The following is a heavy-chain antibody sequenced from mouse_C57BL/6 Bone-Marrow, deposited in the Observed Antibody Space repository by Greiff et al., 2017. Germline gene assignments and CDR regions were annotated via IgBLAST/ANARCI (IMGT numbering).Heavy chain of an antibody. CDR2: ILPGSGST. V-gene: IGHV1-9*01. CDR3: VETRGLCCWYFDV. CDR1: GYTFTGYW. D-gene: IGHD6-1*01. J-gene: IGHJ1*03. Sequence: VQLQQPGAELMKPGASVKLSCKATGYTFTGYWIEWVKQRPGHGLEWIGEILPGSGSTNYNEKFKGKATLTADTSSNTAYMQLSSLTTEDSAVYSVVETRGLCCWYFDVWGTGTTVTVSS.